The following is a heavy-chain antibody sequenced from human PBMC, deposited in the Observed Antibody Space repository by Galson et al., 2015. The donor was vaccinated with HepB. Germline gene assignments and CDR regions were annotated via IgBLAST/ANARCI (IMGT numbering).Heavy chain of an antibody. V-gene: IGHV2-26*01. CDR2: IFANDEK. CDR3: ARIQSNDFWSGYYGWFDP. Sequence: PALVKPTQTLTLTCTVSGFSLNNGRMGVSWIRQPPGKALEWLAHIFANDEKSSRTSLRNRLTISKDTSKSQVVLTMTNMDPVDTATYYCARIQSNDFWSGYYGWFDPWGQGTLVTVSS. D-gene: IGHD3-3*01. J-gene: IGHJ5*02. CDR1: GFSLNNGRMG.